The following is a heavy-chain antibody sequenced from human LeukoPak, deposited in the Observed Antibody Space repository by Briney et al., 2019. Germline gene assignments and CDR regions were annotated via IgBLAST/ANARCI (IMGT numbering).Heavy chain of an antibody. D-gene: IGHD3-10*01. CDR1: GASISEIVTY. CDR2: IYHSGAT. V-gene: IGHV4-39*01. J-gene: IGHJ4*02. Sequence: KTSETLSLTCTVSGASISEIVTYWGWIRQPPGKGLEWLGTIYHSGATYHNPSLKSRATLFVDTSENHCSLKLSSVTAADTAHYYCTRHALLSYTTSSFDHWGQGTLVTVSS. CDR3: TRHALLSYTTSSFDH.